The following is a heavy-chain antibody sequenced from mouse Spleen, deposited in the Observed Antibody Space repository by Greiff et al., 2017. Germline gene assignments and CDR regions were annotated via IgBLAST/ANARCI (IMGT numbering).Heavy chain of an antibody. Sequence: EVKLVESGGGLVKLGGSLKLSCAASGFTFSSYAMSWVRQTPEKRLEWVATISSGGGNTYYPDSVKGRFTISRDNAKNTLYLQMSSLKSEDTAMYYCARRGRHGAMDYWGQGTSVTVSS. CDR3: ARRGRHGAMDY. CDR1: GFTFSSYA. D-gene: IGHD1-2*01. J-gene: IGHJ4*01. CDR2: ISSGGGNT. V-gene: IGHV5-9*04.